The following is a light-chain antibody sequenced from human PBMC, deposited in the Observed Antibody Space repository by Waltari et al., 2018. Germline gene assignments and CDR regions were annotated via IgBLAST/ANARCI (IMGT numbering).Light chain of an antibody. CDR1: QKINVW. J-gene: IGKJ2*01. CDR2: AAS. CDR3: QQTQVLPYT. Sequence: DIQMPKSPSPVSASLGETVTISCRASQKINVWLAWYQLRPGMAPRLLLYAASSLQHGVPSRFSGSGSGTNFTLTISSLQPEDFATYYCQQTQVLPYTFGQGTKV. V-gene: IGKV1-12*01.